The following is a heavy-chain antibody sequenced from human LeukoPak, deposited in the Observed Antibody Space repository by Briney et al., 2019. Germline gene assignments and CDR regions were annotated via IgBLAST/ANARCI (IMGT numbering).Heavy chain of an antibody. V-gene: IGHV3-11*06. CDR2: ISGSSSST. CDR1: GFTFSDYY. D-gene: IGHD3-10*01. Sequence: GGSLRLSCAASGFTFSDYYMSWIRQAPGKGLEWVSYISGSSSSTNYADSLKGRFTISRDNAKNPLYLQMNSLRAEDTAVYYCARVAVVRGVIAAYYFDYWGQGTVVTVSS. J-gene: IGHJ4*02. CDR3: ARVAVVRGVIAAYYFDY.